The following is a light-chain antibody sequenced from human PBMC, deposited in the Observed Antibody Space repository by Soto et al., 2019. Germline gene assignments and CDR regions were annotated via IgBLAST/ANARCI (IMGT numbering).Light chain of an antibody. CDR3: AAWDDSLNGDV. J-gene: IGLJ1*01. V-gene: IGLV1-44*01. CDR1: SSNIGSNT. Sequence: QSVLTQPPSASGTPGQRVTISCSGSSSNIGSNTVNWYQQLPGTAPKLLIYSHNQRPSGVLDRLTGPRSGTSASLASRGLQSEDEADYYCAAWDDSLNGDVFGTGTKLTVL. CDR2: SHN.